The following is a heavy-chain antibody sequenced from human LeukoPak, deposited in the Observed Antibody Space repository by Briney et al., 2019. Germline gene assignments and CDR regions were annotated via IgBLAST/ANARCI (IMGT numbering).Heavy chain of an antibody. CDR1: GFTFSSYS. Sequence: GGSLRLSCAASGFTFSSYSMNWVRQAPGKGLEWVAVISYDGSNKYYADSVKGRFTISRDNSKNTLYLQMNSLRAEDTAVYYCAKDQDSYGYDYWGQGTLVTVSS. J-gene: IGHJ4*02. V-gene: IGHV3-30*18. CDR2: ISYDGSNK. D-gene: IGHD5-18*01. CDR3: AKDQDSYGYDY.